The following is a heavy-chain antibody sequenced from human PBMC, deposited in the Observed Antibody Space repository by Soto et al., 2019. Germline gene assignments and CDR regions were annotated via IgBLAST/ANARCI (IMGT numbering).Heavy chain of an antibody. CDR3: EKGLVVAAMGTDKGPFDI. J-gene: IGHJ3*02. Sequence: GGSLRLSCAASGFTFSSYAMSWVRQAPGKGLEWVSAISGSGGSTYYADSVKGRFTISRDNSKNTLYLQMNSLRAEDTAVYYCEKGLVVAAMGTDKGPFDIWGQGTMVTVSS. CDR2: ISGSGGST. V-gene: IGHV3-23*01. CDR1: GFTFSSYA. D-gene: IGHD2-15*01.